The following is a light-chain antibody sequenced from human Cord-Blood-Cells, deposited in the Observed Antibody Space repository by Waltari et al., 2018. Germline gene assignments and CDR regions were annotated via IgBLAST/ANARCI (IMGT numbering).Light chain of an antibody. V-gene: IGKV3-15*01. J-gene: IGKJ1*01. CDR1: QSVSSS. CDR2: GAS. Sequence: EIVMTQSPATLSVSPGERATLSCRASQSVSSSLALYQQKPGQAPRLLIYGASTRATAIPARFSGSGSGTEFTLTISSLQSEDFAVYYCQQYNNWPWTFGQGP. CDR3: QQYNNWPWT.